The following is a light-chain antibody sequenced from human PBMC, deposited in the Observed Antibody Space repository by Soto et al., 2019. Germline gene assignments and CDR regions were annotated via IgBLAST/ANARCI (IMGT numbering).Light chain of an antibody. CDR3: EQYGSSPSYT. CDR1: QSVSSSY. J-gene: IGKJ2*01. CDR2: GAS. Sequence: EIVLTQSPGTLSLSPGERATLSCRASQSVSSSYLAWYQQKPGQAPRLLIYGASSRATAIPDRCGGSGSGTDFTLTISRLEPEDFAVYYCEQYGSSPSYTFGQGTKLVIK. V-gene: IGKV3-20*01.